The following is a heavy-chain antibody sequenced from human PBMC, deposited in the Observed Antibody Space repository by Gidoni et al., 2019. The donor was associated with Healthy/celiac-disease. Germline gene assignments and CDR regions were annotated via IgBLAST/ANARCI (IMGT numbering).Heavy chain of an antibody. CDR1: GGSISSSSYY. CDR2: IYYSGST. CDR3: ARSLGTTIYYYYYGMDV. J-gene: IGHJ6*02. Sequence: QLQLQESGPGLVKPSETLSLTCTVSGGSISSSSYYWGWIRQPPGKGLELIGSIYYSGSTYYNPSLKSRVTISVDTSKNQFSLQLSSVTAADTAVYYCARSLGTTIYYYYYGMDVWGQGTTVTVSS. D-gene: IGHD1-7*01. V-gene: IGHV4-39*07.